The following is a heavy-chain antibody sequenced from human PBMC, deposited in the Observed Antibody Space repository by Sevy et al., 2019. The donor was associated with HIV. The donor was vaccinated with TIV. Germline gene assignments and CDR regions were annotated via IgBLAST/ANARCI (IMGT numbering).Heavy chain of an antibody. Sequence: SETLSLTCTVSGGSISSYYWSWIRQPPGKGLEWIGYIYYSGSTNYNPSLKSRVTISVDTSKNQFSLKLSSVTAADTAVYYCARDRDYDSSGYYYRDYGMDVWGQRTTVTVSS. CDR3: ARDRDYDSSGYYYRDYGMDV. CDR2: IYYSGST. V-gene: IGHV4-59*01. CDR1: GGSISSYY. J-gene: IGHJ6*02. D-gene: IGHD3-22*01.